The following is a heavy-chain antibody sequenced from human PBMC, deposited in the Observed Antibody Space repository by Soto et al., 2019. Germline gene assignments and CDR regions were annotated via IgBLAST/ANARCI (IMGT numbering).Heavy chain of an antibody. CDR2: ISPYNART. CDR3: ARGRRQVPDSCFGP. CDR1: CLSFRVSR. J-gene: IGHJ5*02. V-gene: IGHV1-18*01. Sequence: AAVKVSCKAYCLSFRVSRMNWVRQAPGRGLEWMGWISPYNARTVYAHNPQDRVTMTTDTSTNPAYMELRSLRFDDTAVYCCARGRRQVPDSCFGPGGKGTLVTVSS.